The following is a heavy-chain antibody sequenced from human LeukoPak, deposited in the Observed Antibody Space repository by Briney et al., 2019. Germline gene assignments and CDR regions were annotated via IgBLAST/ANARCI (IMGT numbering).Heavy chain of an antibody. D-gene: IGHD3-16*01. Sequence: GASVKVSCKASGYTFSSYDISWVRQAPGQGLEWMGWISGYSGNTNYAQKVQGRVTMTTDTSTSTAYMELRSLRSDDTAVYYCAGSAYDYAPDPWGQGTLVTVSS. CDR1: GYTFSSYD. V-gene: IGHV1-18*01. CDR2: ISGYSGNT. CDR3: AGSAYDYAPDP. J-gene: IGHJ5*02.